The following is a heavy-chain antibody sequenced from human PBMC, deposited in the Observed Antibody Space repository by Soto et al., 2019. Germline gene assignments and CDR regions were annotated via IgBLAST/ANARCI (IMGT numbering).Heavy chain of an antibody. Sequence: PGESLKISCKGSGYSFTSYWIGWVRQMPGKGLEWMGIIYPGDSDTRYSPSFQGQVTISADKSISTAAETAVYYCARHGITGSYYDAFDIWGQGTMVTVSS. CDR3: YDAFDI. D-gene: IGHD1-26*01. CDR1: GYSFTSYW. V-gene: IGHV5-51*01. J-gene: IGHJ3*02. CDR2: IYPGDSDT.